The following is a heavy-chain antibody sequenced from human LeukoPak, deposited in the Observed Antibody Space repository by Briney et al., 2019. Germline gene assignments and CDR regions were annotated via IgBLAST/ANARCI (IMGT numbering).Heavy chain of an antibody. D-gene: IGHD2-2*01. CDR2: INAGNGNT. CDR1: GYTFTSYA. J-gene: IGHJ4*02. CDR3: AARVGDCSSTSCNDY. Sequence: ASVKVSCKASGYTFTSYAMHWVRQAPGQRLEWMGWINAGNGNTKYSQKFQGRVTITRDASASTAYMELSSLRSEDTAVYYCAARVGDCSSTSCNDYWGQGTLVTVSS. V-gene: IGHV1-3*01.